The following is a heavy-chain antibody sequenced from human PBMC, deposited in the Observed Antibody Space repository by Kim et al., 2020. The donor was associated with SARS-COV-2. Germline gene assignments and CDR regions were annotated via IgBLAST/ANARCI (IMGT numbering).Heavy chain of an antibody. Sequence: YYADSVKGRFTISRDNAKNSLYLQMNSLRAEDTAVYYCARDAGGTMVPDYWGQGTLVTVSS. J-gene: IGHJ4*02. CDR3: ARDAGGTMVPDY. D-gene: IGHD3-10*01. V-gene: IGHV3-48*03.